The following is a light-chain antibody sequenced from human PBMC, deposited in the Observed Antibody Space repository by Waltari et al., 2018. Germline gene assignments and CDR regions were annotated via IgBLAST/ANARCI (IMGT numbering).Light chain of an antibody. Sequence: SYELIQPPSVSVSPGQTASITCSGDKLGGKYLCWYRQRPGQSPLVVIYQDNNRPSGIPERLSGSNSGNTATLTISGTQAVDEGDYYCQTWDSGSLVFGGGTKLTVL. V-gene: IGLV3-1*01. CDR3: QTWDSGSLV. CDR1: KLGGKY. CDR2: QDN. J-gene: IGLJ2*01.